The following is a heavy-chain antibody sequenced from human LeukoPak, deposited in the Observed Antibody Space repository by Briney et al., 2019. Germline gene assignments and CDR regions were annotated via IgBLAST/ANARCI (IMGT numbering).Heavy chain of an antibody. CDR2: ISGSGGST. D-gene: IGHD6-13*01. V-gene: IGHV3-23*01. Sequence: PGGSLRLSCAASGFTFSSYAMSWVRQAPGKGLEWVSAISGSGGSTYYADSVKGRFTISRDNSKNTLYLQMNSLRAEDTAVYYCAKVAWEYSSSWYGDEFDYWGQGTLVTVSS. CDR1: GFTFSSYA. J-gene: IGHJ4*02. CDR3: AKVAWEYSSSWYGDEFDY.